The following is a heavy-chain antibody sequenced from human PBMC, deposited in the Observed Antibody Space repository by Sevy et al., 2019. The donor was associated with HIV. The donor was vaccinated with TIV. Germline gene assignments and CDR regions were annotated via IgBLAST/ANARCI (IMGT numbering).Heavy chain of an antibody. CDR2: LSFGCGKL. V-gene: IGHV3-23*01. CDR3: AREGCTRPHDY. Sequence: GGSLILSCAVSGFNFNIYSMSWVRQAPGKGLEWVSTLSFGCGKLNYAASVKGRFIIAKDDSKNTLYLQMKSLRAEETAVYFCAREGCTRPHDYWGQGTLVTVSS. CDR1: GFNFNIYS. D-gene: IGHD2-8*01. J-gene: IGHJ4*02.